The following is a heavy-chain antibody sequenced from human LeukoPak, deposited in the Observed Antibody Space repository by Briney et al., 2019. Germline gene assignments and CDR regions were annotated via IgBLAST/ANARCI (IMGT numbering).Heavy chain of an antibody. CDR2: IHPNSGAS. CDR3: AREGKAGSSGWFGAFDI. V-gene: IGHV1-2*02. J-gene: IGHJ3*02. Sequence: ASVKVSCKTSTGYYMHWVRQAPGQGLEYMGWIHPNSGASKSVPKFQGRVTMTRDTSINTDSVELSSLTSDDTAMYYCAREGKAGSSGWFGAFDIWGQGTMVIVSS. CDR1: TGYY. D-gene: IGHD6-13*01.